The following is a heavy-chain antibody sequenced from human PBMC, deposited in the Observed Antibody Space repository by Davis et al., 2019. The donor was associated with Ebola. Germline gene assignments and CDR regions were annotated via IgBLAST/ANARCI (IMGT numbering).Heavy chain of an antibody. Sequence: GESLKISCAASEFTFSNYDMSWVRQAPGKGLEWVSSISGSGDTTYDANSVKGRFGISRDNSKNTLFLQMNSLRAEDTAVYYCARDSGWSGVVSWGQGTLVTVSS. V-gene: IGHV3-23*01. D-gene: IGHD6-19*01. CDR3: ARDSGWSGVVS. CDR1: EFTFSNYD. J-gene: IGHJ5*01. CDR2: ISGSGDTT.